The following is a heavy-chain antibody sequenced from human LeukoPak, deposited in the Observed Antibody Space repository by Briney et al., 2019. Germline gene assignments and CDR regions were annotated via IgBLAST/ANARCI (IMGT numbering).Heavy chain of an antibody. V-gene: IGHV4-34*01. CDR3: AGEGWHARFDP. CDR1: GVAFSGYY. Sequence: PSETLSLTCAVYGVAFSGYYWSWIRQPPGKGLEWIGEINHSGSTNSNPSLKSRVTISVDTSKNQFSLTLSSVTAGDTAVYYCAGEGWHARFDPWGQGTLVTVSS. CDR2: INHSGST. D-gene: IGHD3-10*01. J-gene: IGHJ5*02.